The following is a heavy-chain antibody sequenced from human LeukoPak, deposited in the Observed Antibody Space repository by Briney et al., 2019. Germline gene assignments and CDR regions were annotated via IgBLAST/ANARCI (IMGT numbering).Heavy chain of an antibody. CDR2: MGARHPYT. CDR1: VYTFTSYD. V-gene: IGHV1-8*01. J-gene: IGHJ4*02. CDR3: ARGWISGDVSEYYFEL. Sequence: ASVKVSFKASVYTFTSYDINWVRQAPGQGREWMGWMGARHPYTGSAQSLQGRITMTRDTSISTDYMELSSLTSDDTAVYYCARGWISGDVSEYYFELWAEGTLVTVSS. D-gene: IGHD5/OR15-5a*01.